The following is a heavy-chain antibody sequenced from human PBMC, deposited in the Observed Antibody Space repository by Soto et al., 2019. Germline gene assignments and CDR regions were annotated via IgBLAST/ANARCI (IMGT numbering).Heavy chain of an antibody. CDR2: IYYSGST. D-gene: IGHD3-10*01. CDR3: VRFKYGSGIFDY. V-gene: IGHV4-59*01. J-gene: IGHJ4*02. Sequence: LSLTCAVSGASLSSYCWSWIRQPPGKGLEWIGYIYYSGSTNHNPSLKSRVTISVDTSKNQISLKLSSVTAADTAVYYCVRFKYGSGIFDYWGQGTLVTV. CDR1: GASLSSYC.